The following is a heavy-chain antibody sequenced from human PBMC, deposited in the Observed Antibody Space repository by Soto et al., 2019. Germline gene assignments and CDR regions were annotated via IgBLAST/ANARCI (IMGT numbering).Heavy chain of an antibody. D-gene: IGHD2-2*01. CDR2: ISGSGGST. Sequence: GGSLRLSCAASGFPFSSYAMSWVRQTPGKGLEWVSSISGSGGSTNHVDSVKGRFTISRDGSKNTLYLQMNSLRVEDTAIYYCVKVRYCSSASCYAGFAYWGQGTLVTVSS. CDR1: GFPFSSYA. V-gene: IGHV3-23*01. CDR3: VKVRYCSSASCYAGFAY. J-gene: IGHJ4*02.